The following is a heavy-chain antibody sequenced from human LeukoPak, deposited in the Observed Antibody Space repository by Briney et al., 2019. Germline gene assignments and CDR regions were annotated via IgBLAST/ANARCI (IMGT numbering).Heavy chain of an antibody. CDR2: ISFDGSNA. V-gene: IGHV3-30*04. CDR3: TKEEGSGTSRYDY. J-gene: IGHJ4*02. CDR1: GFSFSDYP. D-gene: IGHD3-10*01. Sequence: GRSLRLSCAASGFSFSDYPMPWVRQAPGKGLEWLAVISFDGSNAYYADSVQGRLTISRDNSQNTLYLQVNSLRVEDTAVYYCTKEEGSGTSRYDYWGQGTLVTVSS.